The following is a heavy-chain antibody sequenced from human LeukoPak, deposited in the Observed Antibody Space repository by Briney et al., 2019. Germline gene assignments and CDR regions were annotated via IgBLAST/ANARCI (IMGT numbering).Heavy chain of an antibody. V-gene: IGHV4-39*01. Sequence: PSETLSLTCTVSGGSISSSSYYWGWIRQPPGKGLEWIGSIYYSGSTYYNPSLKSRVTISVDTSKNQFSLKLRSVTAADAAVYYCARQGRFLGWNHSKWFDPWGQGTLVTVSS. D-gene: IGHD3-3*01. CDR3: ARQGRFLGWNHSKWFDP. CDR1: GGSISSSSYY. CDR2: IYYSGST. J-gene: IGHJ5*02.